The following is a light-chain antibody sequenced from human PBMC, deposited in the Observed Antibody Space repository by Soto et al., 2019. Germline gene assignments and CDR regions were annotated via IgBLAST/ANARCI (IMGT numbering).Light chain of an antibody. J-gene: IGKJ1*01. V-gene: IGKV3-20*01. CDR2: GAS. CDR1: QSVSSTY. CDR3: QQYGSSLPWT. Sequence: EIVLTQSPGTLSLSPGERATLSCRASQSVSSTYLAWYQQKPGQAPRLLIYGASSRATGIPDRFSGSGSGANFPLTISRLEPEDCAVYYCQQYGSSLPWTFGQGTKVEIK.